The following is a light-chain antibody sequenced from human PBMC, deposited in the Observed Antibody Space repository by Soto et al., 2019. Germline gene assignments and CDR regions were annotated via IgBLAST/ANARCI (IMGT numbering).Light chain of an antibody. Sequence: QSVLTQPPSASGTPGQRVSISCSGSSSNIGSNNVYWYQQLPGTAPKLLIYRNNQRPSGVPDRCSGSKYGTSASLAISGRLYDEETDDYCATWDDSMSGYQFGGGTKLTVL. V-gene: IGLV1-47*01. CDR1: SSNIGSNN. CDR2: RNN. J-gene: IGLJ2*01. CDR3: ATWDDSMSGYQ.